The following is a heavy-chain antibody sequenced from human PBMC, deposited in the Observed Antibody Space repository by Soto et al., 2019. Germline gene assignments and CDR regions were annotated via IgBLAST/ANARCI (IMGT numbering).Heavy chain of an antibody. CDR1: GFTFSSYA. V-gene: IGHV3-23*01. CDR2: ISGSGGST. CDR3: AKDLDDFGVVIGG. D-gene: IGHD3-3*01. Sequence: EVQLLESGGGLVQPGGSLRLSCAASGFTFSSYAMSWVRQAPGKGLEWVSAISGSGGSTYYADSVKGRFTISRDNSKNTLYLQMNSLRAEDTAAYYCAKDLDDFGVVIGGWGQGTLVTVSS. J-gene: IGHJ4*02.